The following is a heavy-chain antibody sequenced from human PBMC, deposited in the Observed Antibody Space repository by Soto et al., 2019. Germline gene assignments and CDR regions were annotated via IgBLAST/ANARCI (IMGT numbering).Heavy chain of an antibody. D-gene: IGHD1-20*01. Sequence: LSLTCTVSGXSISSYYWSWIRQPPGKGLEWIGYIYYSGSTNYNPSLKSRVTISVDTSKNQFSLKLSSVTAADTAVYYCAREKGITGLFDYWGQGTLVTVSS. V-gene: IGHV4-59*01. CDR1: GXSISSYY. J-gene: IGHJ4*02. CDR3: AREKGITGLFDY. CDR2: IYYSGST.